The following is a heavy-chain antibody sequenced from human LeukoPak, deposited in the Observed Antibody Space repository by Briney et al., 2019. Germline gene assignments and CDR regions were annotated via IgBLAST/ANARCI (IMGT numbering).Heavy chain of an antibody. CDR2: INHSGST. CDR3: ARDRYDSGWYFRYFDL. Sequence: PGGSLRLSCAASGFTFNNAWMSWVRQAPGKGLEWIGEINHSGSTNYNPSLKSRVTISVDTSKNQFSLKLSSVTAADTAVYYCARDRYDSGWYFRYFDLWGRGTLVTVSS. CDR1: GFTFNNAW. V-gene: IGHV4-4*02. D-gene: IGHD6-19*01. J-gene: IGHJ2*01.